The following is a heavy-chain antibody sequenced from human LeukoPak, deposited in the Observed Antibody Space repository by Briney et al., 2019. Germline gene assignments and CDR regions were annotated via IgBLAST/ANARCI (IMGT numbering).Heavy chain of an antibody. CDR1: GGSFSGYY. CDR3: ARVVVVVADGMDV. D-gene: IGHD2-15*01. J-gene: IGHJ6*04. Sequence: SETLSLTCAVYGGSFSGYYWSWIRQPPGKGLEWIGEINHSGSTSYNPSLKSRVTISVDTSKNQFSLKLNSVTAADTAVYYCARVVVVVADGMDVWGKGTTVTVSS. CDR2: INHSGST. V-gene: IGHV4-34*01.